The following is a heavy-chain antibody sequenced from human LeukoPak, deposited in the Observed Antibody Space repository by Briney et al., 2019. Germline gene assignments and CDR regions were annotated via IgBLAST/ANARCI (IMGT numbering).Heavy chain of an antibody. V-gene: IGHV3-23*01. CDR2: ISGSGGST. J-gene: IGHJ4*02. CDR3: AKDSSSWSFDY. D-gene: IGHD6-13*01. CDR1: GYTFSSYA. Sequence: AGGSLRLSCAASGYTFSSYAMSWVRQAPGKGLEWVSAISGSGGSTNYADSVKGRFTISRDNSKNTLYMQMNSLRAEDTAVYYCAKDSSSWSFDYWGQGTLVTVSS.